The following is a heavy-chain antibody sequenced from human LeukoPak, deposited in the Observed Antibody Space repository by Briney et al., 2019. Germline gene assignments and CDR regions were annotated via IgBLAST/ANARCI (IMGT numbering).Heavy chain of an antibody. V-gene: IGHV1-18*01. CDR2: INGHNGNT. J-gene: IGHJ4*02. CDR3: AKAPSAHWPSDY. CDR1: GYTFTSYG. D-gene: IGHD1-1*01. Sequence: ASVKVSCKASGYTFTSYGITWVRQAPGQGLEWMGWINGHNGNTHYAQNLQHRITMTTDTSSTTVYMELRSLKSDDTAVYYCAKAPSAHWPSDYWGQGTLVTVSS.